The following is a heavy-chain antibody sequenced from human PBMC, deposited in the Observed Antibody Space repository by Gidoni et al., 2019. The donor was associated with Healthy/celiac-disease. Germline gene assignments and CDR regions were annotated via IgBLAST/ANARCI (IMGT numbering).Heavy chain of an antibody. CDR3: AKDIDSSWYYFDY. D-gene: IGHD6-13*01. Sequence: EVKLVESGGGLVRPGRSLRLSCAASGCTSDDYAMHWVRQAPGKGLEWVSGISWNSGSIGYAASVKGRFTIFRDNAKNSLYLQMNSLRAEDTALYYCAKDIDSSWYYFDYWGQGTLVTVSS. CDR1: GCTSDDYA. J-gene: IGHJ4*02. V-gene: IGHV3-9*02. CDR2: ISWNSGSI.